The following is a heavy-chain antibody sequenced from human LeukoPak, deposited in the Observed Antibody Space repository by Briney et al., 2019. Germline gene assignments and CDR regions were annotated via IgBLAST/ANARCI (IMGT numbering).Heavy chain of an antibody. J-gene: IGHJ4*02. V-gene: IGHV3-48*03. D-gene: IGHD1-7*01. CDR3: ARGELELPDY. Sequence: GGSLRLSCAASGFTFSSYEMNWVRQAPGKGLEWVSYISSSGSTIYYADSVKGRFTISRDNAKNSLYLQMNSLRAEDTAVYYCARGELELPDYWGQGTLVTVSS. CDR1: GFTFSSYE. CDR2: ISSSGSTI.